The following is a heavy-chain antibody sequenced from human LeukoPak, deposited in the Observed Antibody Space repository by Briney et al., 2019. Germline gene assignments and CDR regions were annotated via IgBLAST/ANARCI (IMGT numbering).Heavy chain of an antibody. D-gene: IGHD3-16*01. J-gene: IGHJ4*02. Sequence: PGGSLRLSCAASGFXVSNDYITWVRQAPGKGLEWVSFIFAGGIAYYADSVKGRFTISRDRSKNTLFLQMNSLRAEDTAVYYCAKANSYDSYYFDYWGQGALVIVSS. CDR1: GFXVSNDY. CDR3: AKANSYDSYYFDY. CDR2: IFAGGIA. V-gene: IGHV3-66*01.